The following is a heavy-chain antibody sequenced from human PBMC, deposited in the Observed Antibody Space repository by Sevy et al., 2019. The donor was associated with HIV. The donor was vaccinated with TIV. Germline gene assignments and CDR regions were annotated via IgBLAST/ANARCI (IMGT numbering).Heavy chain of an antibody. CDR2: ISNSGSTI. J-gene: IGHJ6*01. D-gene: IGHD1-7*01. CDR3: ARSITGTTFPYYGMDV. V-gene: IGHV3-11*01. Sequence: GGSLRLSCAASGLTFSDYYMSWIRQAPGKGLEWVSDISNSGSTIYYADSVKGRFTISRDNAKNSLYLQMNSLRAEDTAVYYCARSITGTTFPYYGMDVWGQWTTVTVSS. CDR1: GLTFSDYY.